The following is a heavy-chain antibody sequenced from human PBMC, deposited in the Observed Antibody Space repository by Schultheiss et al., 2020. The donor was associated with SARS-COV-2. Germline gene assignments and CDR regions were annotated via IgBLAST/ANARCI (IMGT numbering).Heavy chain of an antibody. Sequence: GESLKISCAASGFTFSSYAMHWVRQAPGKGLEWVAVISYDGSNKYYADSVKGRFTISRDNSKNTLYLQMNSLRAEDTAVYYCARDSDSSGYYEGPDYWGQGTLVTVSS. CDR3: ARDSDSSGYYEGPDY. CDR1: GFTFSSYA. CDR2: ISYDGSNK. J-gene: IGHJ4*02. D-gene: IGHD3-22*01. V-gene: IGHV3-30-3*01.